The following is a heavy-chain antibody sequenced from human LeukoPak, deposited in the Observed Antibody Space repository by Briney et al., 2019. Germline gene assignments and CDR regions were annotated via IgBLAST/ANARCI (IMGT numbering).Heavy chain of an antibody. CDR2: INHSGST. Sequence: SETLSLTCAVYGGSFSGYYWSWIRQPPGKGLEWIGEINHSGSTNYNPSLKSRVTISVDTSKNQFSLKLSSVTAADTAVYYCARPRYDDYDFQHWGQGTLVTVSS. J-gene: IGHJ1*01. V-gene: IGHV4-34*01. CDR3: ARPRYDDYDFQH. CDR1: GGSFSGYY. D-gene: IGHD4-17*01.